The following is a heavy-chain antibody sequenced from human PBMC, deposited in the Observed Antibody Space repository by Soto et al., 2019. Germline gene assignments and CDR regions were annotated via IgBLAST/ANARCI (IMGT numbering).Heavy chain of an antibody. CDR2: IYYSGST. D-gene: IGHD3-3*01. J-gene: IGHJ6*02. CDR3: ASTNPRPYYDFWSGYPNYYYGMDV. V-gene: IGHV4-31*03. Sequence: QVQLQESGPGLVKPSQTLSLTCTVSGGSISSGGYYWSWIRQHPGKGLEWIGYIYYSGSTYYNPSLKSRVTISVETSKNQVSLKLSSVTAADTAVYYCASTNPRPYYDFWSGYPNYYYGMDVWGQGTTVTVSS. CDR1: GGSISSGGYY.